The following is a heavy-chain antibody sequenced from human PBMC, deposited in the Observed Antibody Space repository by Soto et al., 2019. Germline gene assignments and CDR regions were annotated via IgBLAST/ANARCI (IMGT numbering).Heavy chain of an antibody. CDR1: GFTFSSYA. Sequence: GGSLRLSCAASGFTFSSYAMSWVRQAPGKGLEWVSAISGSGGSTYYADSVKGRFTISRDNSKNTLYLQMNSLRAEDTAVYYCAKPVYDSSGRATDYWGQGTLVTVSS. V-gene: IGHV3-23*01. J-gene: IGHJ4*02. D-gene: IGHD3-22*01. CDR2: ISGSGGST. CDR3: AKPVYDSSGRATDY.